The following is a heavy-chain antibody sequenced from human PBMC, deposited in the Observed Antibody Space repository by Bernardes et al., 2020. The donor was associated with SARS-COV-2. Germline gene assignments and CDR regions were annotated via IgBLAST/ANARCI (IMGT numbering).Heavy chain of an antibody. V-gene: IGHV3-53*01. CDR1: GFTVRSNY. J-gene: IGHJ5*02. Sequence: SLRLSCAVSGFTVRSNYMSWVRQAPGKGLEWVSTIYSGGSTYYADSVKDRFTISRDTSKNTVDLQMNSLRAEDRGVYYCARWGVVGSGFDPWGQGTQVIVSS. CDR3: ARWGVVGSGFDP. D-gene: IGHD3-10*01. CDR2: IYSGGST.